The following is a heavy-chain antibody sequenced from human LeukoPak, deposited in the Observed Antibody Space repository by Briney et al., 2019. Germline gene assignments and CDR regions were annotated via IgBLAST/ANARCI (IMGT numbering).Heavy chain of an antibody. CDR1: GFTFSSYA. J-gene: IGHJ5*02. CDR3: ANGGVGYYDILTGYYTGNWFDP. Sequence: GGSLRLSCAASGFTFSSYAMRWVRQAPGKGLECVSAISGSGGSTYYADSVKGRFTISRDNSKNTLYLQMNSLRAEDTAVYYCANGGVGYYDILTGYYTGNWFDPWGQGTLVTVSS. V-gene: IGHV3-23*01. CDR2: ISGSGGST. D-gene: IGHD3-9*01.